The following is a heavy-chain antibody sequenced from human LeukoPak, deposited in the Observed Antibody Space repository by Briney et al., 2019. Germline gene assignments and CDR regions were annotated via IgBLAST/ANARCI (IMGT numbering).Heavy chain of an antibody. V-gene: IGHV4-59*01. J-gene: IGHJ5*02. D-gene: IGHD6-13*01. Sequence: SETLSLTCTVSGGSISSYYWSWTRQPPGKGLEWIGYIYYSGSTNYNPSLKSRVTISVDTSKNQFSLKLSSVTAADTAMYYCTRGGYSRNWFDPWGQGTLVTVSS. CDR3: TRGGYSRNWFDP. CDR2: IYYSGST. CDR1: GGSISSYY.